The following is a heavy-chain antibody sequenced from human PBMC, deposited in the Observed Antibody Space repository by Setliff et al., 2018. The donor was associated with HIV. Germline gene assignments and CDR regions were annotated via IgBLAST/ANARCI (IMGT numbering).Heavy chain of an antibody. CDR3: ATWGGSPDGYFYYYMDV. CDR1: GGTFSSYA. CDR2: IIPILGIA. D-gene: IGHD1-26*01. Sequence: SVKVSCKASGGTFSSYAISWVRQAPGQGLEWMGGIIPILGIANYAPKFQGRVTMTRDKSISTAYMELSRLRSDDTAVYYCATWGGSPDGYFYYYMDVWGKGTTVTVSS. J-gene: IGHJ6*03. V-gene: IGHV1-69*10.